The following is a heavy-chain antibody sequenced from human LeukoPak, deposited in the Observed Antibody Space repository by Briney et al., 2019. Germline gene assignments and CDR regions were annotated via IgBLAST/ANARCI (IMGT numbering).Heavy chain of an antibody. CDR1: GGSISSYY. Sequence: PSETLSLTCTVSGGSISSYYWSWIRQPPGKGLEWIGYIYYSGSTNYNPSLKSRVTISVDTSKNQFSLKVSSVTAADTAVYYCARVLGYCSSTSCYPHFDYWGQGTLVTVSS. CDR2: IYYSGST. D-gene: IGHD2-2*01. CDR3: ARVLGYCSSTSCYPHFDY. V-gene: IGHV4-59*01. J-gene: IGHJ4*02.